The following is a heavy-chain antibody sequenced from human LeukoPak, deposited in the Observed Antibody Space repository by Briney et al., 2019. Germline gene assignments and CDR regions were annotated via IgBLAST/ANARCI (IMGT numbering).Heavy chain of an antibody. CDR1: GFTYNDYA. V-gene: IGHV3-23*01. J-gene: IGHJ4*02. CDR2: ISVSGDRT. Sequence: GSLRLSCAASGFTYNDYAMGWVRQAPGKGLEWVSGISVSGDRTYYADSVKGRFTISRDNSKNTLYLQMNSLRAGDTAVYYCAKEYQLLKETFFDYWGQGTLVTVSS. D-gene: IGHD2-2*01. CDR3: AKEYQLLKETFFDY.